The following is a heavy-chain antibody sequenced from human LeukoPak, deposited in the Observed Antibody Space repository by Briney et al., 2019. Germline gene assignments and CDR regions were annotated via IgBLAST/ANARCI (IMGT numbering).Heavy chain of an antibody. V-gene: IGHV4-59*08. Sequence: SETLSLTCAVYGGSFSGYYWSWIRQPPGKGLEWIGYIHYSGSTNYNPSLKSRVTMSVDTSKNQFSLKLSSVTAADMAVYYCARYGYSYGLDDWGQGTLVTVSS. CDR2: IHYSGST. CDR3: ARYGYSYGLDD. D-gene: IGHD5-18*01. CDR1: GGSFSGYY. J-gene: IGHJ4*02.